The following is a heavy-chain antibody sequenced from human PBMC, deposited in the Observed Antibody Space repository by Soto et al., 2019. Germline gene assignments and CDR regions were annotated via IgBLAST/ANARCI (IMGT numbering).Heavy chain of an antibody. CDR1: GFSFSSYG. J-gene: IGHJ4*02. V-gene: IGHV3-30*03. D-gene: IGHD6-19*01. CDR2: ISYDGSNK. CDR3: VAGPYFFDS. Sequence: PGGSLRLSCAASGFSFSSYGMQWVRQAPGKGLEWVAVISYDGSNKYYADSVKDRFTISRDNSKKTLYLQMNSLRADDTAVYYCVAGPYFFDSCGQGTLVTVSS.